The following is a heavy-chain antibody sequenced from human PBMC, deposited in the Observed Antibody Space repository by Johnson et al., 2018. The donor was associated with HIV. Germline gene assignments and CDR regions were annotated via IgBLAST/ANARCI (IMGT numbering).Heavy chain of an antibody. CDR1: GFSIDDYA. V-gene: IGHV3-20*04. D-gene: IGHD7-27*01. J-gene: IGHJ3*02. Sequence: QLVESGGGVVRPGGSLRLSCAAFGFSIDDYAMSWVRQVPGKGLEWVSGINWNGGSTNYAASVKGRFVISRDNARNSLYLQMNGLTVEDTALYFCARDPTTQDSRLTGDFGAFDIWGQGTMVTVSS. CDR3: ARDPTTQDSRLTGDFGAFDI. CDR2: INWNGGST.